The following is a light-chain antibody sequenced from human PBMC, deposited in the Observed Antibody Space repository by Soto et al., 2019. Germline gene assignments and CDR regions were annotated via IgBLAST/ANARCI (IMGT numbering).Light chain of an antibody. CDR1: QSVSSSY. Sequence: EIVLTQSPGTLSLSPVERATLSFRARQSVSSSYLAWYQQKPGQAPRLLIYGASSRATGIPDRFSGSGSGTDFTLTISRLEPEDFAVYYCQQYDSSPKTFGQGTKVDIK. J-gene: IGKJ1*01. V-gene: IGKV3-20*01. CDR2: GAS. CDR3: QQYDSSPKT.